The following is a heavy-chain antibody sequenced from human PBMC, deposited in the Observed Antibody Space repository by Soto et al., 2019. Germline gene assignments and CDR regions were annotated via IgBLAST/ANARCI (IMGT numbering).Heavy chain of an antibody. CDR3: AIIAGDILTGSLVYD. J-gene: IGHJ4*02. CDR1: GGSISNYY. D-gene: IGHD3-9*01. CDR2: IYYTGST. V-gene: IGHV4-59*01. Sequence: SETLSLTCTVSGGSISNYYWSWIRQPPGKGLEWIGYIYYTGSTNYNPSLKSRVTMSVDTSKYQFSLKLSSVTAADTAVYYCAIIAGDILTGSLVYDWGQGTLVPVSS.